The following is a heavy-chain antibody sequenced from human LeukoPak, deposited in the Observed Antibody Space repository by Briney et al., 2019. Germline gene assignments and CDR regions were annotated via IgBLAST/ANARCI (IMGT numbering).Heavy chain of an antibody. Sequence: ASVKVSCKASGYTFTGYYMHWVRQAPGQGLEWMGWINPNSGNTGYAQKFQGRVTMTRNTSISTAYMELSSLRSDDTAVYYCARDGVNYVWGRTLGYWGQGTLVTVSS. CDR1: GYTFTGYY. J-gene: IGHJ4*02. CDR2: INPNSGNT. D-gene: IGHD3-16*01. V-gene: IGHV1-8*02. CDR3: ARDGVNYVWGRTLGY.